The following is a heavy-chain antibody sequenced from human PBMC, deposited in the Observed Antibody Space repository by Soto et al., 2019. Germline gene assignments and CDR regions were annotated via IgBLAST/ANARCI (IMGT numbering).Heavy chain of an antibody. J-gene: IGHJ4*02. CDR2: IYHSGST. V-gene: IGHV4-30-2*01. CDR3: ASSTAMVPFFDY. D-gene: IGHD5-18*01. CDR1: GGSISSGGYS. Sequence: SETLSLTCAVSGGSISSGGYSWSWIRQPPGKGLEWIGYIYHSGSTYYNPSLKSRVTISVDTSKNQFSLKLSSVTAADTAVYYCASSTAMVPFFDYWGQGTLVTVSS.